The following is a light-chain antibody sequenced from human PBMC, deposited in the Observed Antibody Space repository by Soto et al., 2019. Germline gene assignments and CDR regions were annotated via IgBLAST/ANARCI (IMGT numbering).Light chain of an antibody. Sequence: QSVLTQPPSVSAAPGQKVTISCSGSSSNIGNNYVSWYQQLPGTAPKLLIYENNKRPSGIPDRFSGSKSGTSATLGITGLQTGDEADHYCGTWDSSLSAARVFGGGTKLTVL. CDR1: SSNIGNNY. CDR3: GTWDSSLSAARV. V-gene: IGLV1-51*02. J-gene: IGLJ3*02. CDR2: ENN.